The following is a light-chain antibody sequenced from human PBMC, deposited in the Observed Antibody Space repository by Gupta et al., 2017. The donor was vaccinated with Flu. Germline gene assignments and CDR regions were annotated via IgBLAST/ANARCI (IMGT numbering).Light chain of an antibody. Sequence: KVTISCSGTSSNIGNNYVSWYQHFPGPVPKLLIYDDNKRPSGIPARFSASKSGTSATLGIAGLQTGDEADYYCGSWDNGLTAFVFGTGTMVTV. J-gene: IGLJ1*01. V-gene: IGLV1-51*01. CDR2: DDN. CDR3: GSWDNGLTAFV. CDR1: SSNIGNNY.